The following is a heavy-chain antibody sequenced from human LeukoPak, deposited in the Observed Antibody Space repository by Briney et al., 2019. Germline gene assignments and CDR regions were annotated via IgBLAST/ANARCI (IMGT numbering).Heavy chain of an antibody. CDR2: INHSGST. D-gene: IGHD3-22*01. V-gene: IGHV4-34*01. CDR3: ARPYYYDSSGYYTHPFQH. CDR1: GGSFSGYY. J-gene: IGHJ1*01. Sequence: SETLSLTCAVYGGSFSGYYWSWIRQPPGKGLEWIGEINHSGSTNYNPSLKSRVTISVDTSKNQFFLKLSSVTAADTAVYYCARPYYYDSSGYYTHPFQHWGQGTLVTVSS.